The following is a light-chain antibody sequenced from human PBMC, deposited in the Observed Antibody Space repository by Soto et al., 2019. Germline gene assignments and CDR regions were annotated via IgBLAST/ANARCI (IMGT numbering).Light chain of an antibody. CDR3: GTWESYLSVGV. CDR2: DND. Sequence: QSVLTQPPSVSAAPGQTVTISCSGGGSNIGSNYVSWYHQVPGTAPKLLLYDNDNRPSGIPYRFSGSKSGTSATLGITGRQTADEADYYCGTWESYLSVGVFGGGTKLTVL. CDR1: GSNIGSNY. J-gene: IGLJ2*01. V-gene: IGLV1-51*01.